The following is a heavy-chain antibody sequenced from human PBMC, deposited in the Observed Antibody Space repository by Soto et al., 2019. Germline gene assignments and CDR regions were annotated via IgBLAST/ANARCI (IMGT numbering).Heavy chain of an antibody. Sequence: GGSLRLSCAASGFTFSSYAMSWVRQAPGKGLEWVSAISGSGGSTYYADSVKGRFTISRDNSKNTLYLQMNSLRAEDTAVYYCAKGIDYYGSGSYWSYWGQGTLVTVSS. J-gene: IGHJ4*02. CDR3: AKGIDYYGSGSYWSY. D-gene: IGHD3-10*01. CDR2: ISGSGGST. CDR1: GFTFSSYA. V-gene: IGHV3-23*01.